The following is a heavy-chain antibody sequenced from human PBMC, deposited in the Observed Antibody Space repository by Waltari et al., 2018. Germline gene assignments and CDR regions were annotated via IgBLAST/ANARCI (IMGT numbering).Heavy chain of an antibody. CDR1: GYSFTSYW. V-gene: IGHV5-10-1*03. D-gene: IGHD3-3*01. J-gene: IGHJ3*02. Sequence: EVQLVQSGAEVKKPGESLRISCKGSGYSFTSYWISWVRQMPGKGLEWMGRIVPSDSYTNYSPSFQGHVTISADKSISTAYLQWSSLKASDTAMYYCATHYDPHLGWGAFDIWGQGTMVTVSS. CDR3: ATHYDPHLGWGAFDI. CDR2: IVPSDSYT.